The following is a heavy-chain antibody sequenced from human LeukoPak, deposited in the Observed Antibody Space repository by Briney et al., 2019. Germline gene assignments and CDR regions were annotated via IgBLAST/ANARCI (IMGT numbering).Heavy chain of an antibody. CDR1: GFTFDDYA. CDR3: AKGSMVRGVIGGDWFDH. D-gene: IGHD3-10*01. CDR2: ISWNSGSI. J-gene: IGHJ5*02. V-gene: IGHV3-9*01. Sequence: GRSLRLSCAASGFTFDDYAMHWVRHAPGKGLEWVSGISWNSGSIGYADSVKGRFTISRDNAKNSLYLQMNSLRAEDTALYYCAKGSMVRGVIGGDWFDHWGQGTPVTVSS.